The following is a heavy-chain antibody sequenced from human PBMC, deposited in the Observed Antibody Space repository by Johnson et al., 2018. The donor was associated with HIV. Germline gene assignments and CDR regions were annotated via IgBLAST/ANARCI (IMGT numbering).Heavy chain of an antibody. CDR2: ISWNSGSI. Sequence: VHLVESGGGLVQPGRSLRLSCAASGFTFDDYAMHWVRQAPGKGLEWVSGISWNSGSIGYADSVKGRFTISRDNAKNSLYLQMNSLRAEDTALYYCAKDIGYDSSGNAFDIWGQGTMVTVSS. J-gene: IGHJ3*02. V-gene: IGHV3-9*01. CDR3: AKDIGYDSSGNAFDI. CDR1: GFTFDDYA. D-gene: IGHD3-22*01.